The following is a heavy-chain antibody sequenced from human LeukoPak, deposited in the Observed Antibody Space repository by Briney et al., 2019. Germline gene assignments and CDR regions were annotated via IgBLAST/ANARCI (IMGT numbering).Heavy chain of an antibody. Sequence: AGGSLRLSCAASRFTLSNYWMSWVRQAPGKGLEWVANIKQDGSEKYYVDSVKGRFTISRDNAKKSLYLEMNSLRAEDTAVYYCARDEVITLGTDCWGQGTLVTVSS. CDR2: IKQDGSEK. V-gene: IGHV3-7*01. CDR3: ARDEVITLGTDC. J-gene: IGHJ4*02. D-gene: IGHD3-16*01. CDR1: RFTLSNYW.